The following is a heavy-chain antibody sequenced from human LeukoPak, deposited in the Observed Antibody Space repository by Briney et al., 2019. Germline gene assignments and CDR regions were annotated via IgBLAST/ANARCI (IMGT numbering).Heavy chain of an antibody. CDR2: ISYDGSNK. Sequence: GRSLRLSCAASGFTFSSYGMHWVRQAPGKGLEWVAVISYDGSNKYYADSVKGRFTISRDNSKNTLYLQMNSPRAEDTAVYYCAKLLSSTYVKSPSDYWGQGTLVTVSS. CDR1: GFTFSSYG. V-gene: IGHV3-30*18. CDR3: AKLLSSTYVKSPSDY. J-gene: IGHJ4*02. D-gene: IGHD2-2*01.